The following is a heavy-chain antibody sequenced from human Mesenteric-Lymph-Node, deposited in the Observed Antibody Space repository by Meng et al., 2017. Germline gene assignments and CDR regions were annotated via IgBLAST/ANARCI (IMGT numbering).Heavy chain of an antibody. CDR1: GYTFTSYG. D-gene: IGHD3-9*01. CDR2: INVGNDKR. J-gene: IGHJ5*02. Sequence: QVQLVQSGAELEKPWASVKVSCKASGYTFTSYGIHWVRQAPGQGLEWMGWINVGNDKRKYSQKFQGRVTITRDTSASTAYMEVSSLRSEDTAVYYCARDRPYFDSNWFDPWGQGTLVTVSS. CDR3: ARDRPYFDSNWFDP. V-gene: IGHV1-3*01.